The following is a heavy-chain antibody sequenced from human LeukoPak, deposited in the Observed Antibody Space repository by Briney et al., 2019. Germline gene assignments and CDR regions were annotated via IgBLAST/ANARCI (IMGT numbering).Heavy chain of an antibody. CDR3: AREVDTAVVNWGYYFDY. V-gene: IGHV3-74*01. Sequence: PGGSLRLSCAASGFTFSSYWMHWVRQAPGKGLVWVSRINSDGSSTSYADSVKGRFTISRDNAKNTLYLQMNSLRAEDTAVYYCAREVDTAVVNWGYYFDYWGQGTLVTVSS. CDR1: GFTFSSYW. CDR2: INSDGSST. J-gene: IGHJ4*02. D-gene: IGHD5-18*01.